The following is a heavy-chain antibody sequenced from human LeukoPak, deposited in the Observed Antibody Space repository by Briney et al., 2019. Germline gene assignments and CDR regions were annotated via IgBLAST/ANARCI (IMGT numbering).Heavy chain of an antibody. CDR3: ARDFDMGITPGDDFDF. D-gene: IGHD3-9*01. J-gene: IGHJ4*02. CDR1: GFSFSKYW. CDR2: IREDGTYT. V-gene: IGHV3-74*01. Sequence: PWGSLRLSCAASGFSFSKYWMHWVRQTPGEGLVWVARIREDGTYTSYADFVRGRFTISRDNARNTVFLQMNSLRAEDTAVYYCARDFDMGITPGDDFDFWGQGTLVAVSS.